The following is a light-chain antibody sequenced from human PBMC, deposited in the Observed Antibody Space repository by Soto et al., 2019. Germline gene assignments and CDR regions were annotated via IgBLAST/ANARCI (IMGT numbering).Light chain of an antibody. CDR2: DAS. Sequence: EIVMTQSPATLSVSPGERATVSCRASQSVSRNLAWYQQKPGQPPRLLIYDASTRATGVPARFGGSGSGTEFTLTISGLQSEDFAVYYCQQYGDWPPDTFGQGTKVDIK. CDR1: QSVSRN. J-gene: IGKJ2*01. CDR3: QQYGDWPPDT. V-gene: IGKV3-15*01.